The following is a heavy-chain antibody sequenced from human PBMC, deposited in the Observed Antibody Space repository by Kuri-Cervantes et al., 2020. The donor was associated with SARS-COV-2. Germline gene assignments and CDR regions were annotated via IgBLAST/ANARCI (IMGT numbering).Heavy chain of an antibody. CDR1: GFTFTNYG. CDR2: IRHDGSNK. V-gene: IGHV3-30*02. Sequence: GESLKISCAASGFTFTNYGMHWVRQAPGKGLEWVAFIRHDGSNKYYADSVKGRFTISRDNSKNTLYLQMNSLRAEDTAVYYCARESVVDGAFDIWGQGTMVTVSS. D-gene: IGHD2-15*01. J-gene: IGHJ3*02. CDR3: ARESVVDGAFDI.